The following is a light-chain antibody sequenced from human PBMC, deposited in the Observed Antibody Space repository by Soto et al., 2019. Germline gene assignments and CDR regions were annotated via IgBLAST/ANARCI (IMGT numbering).Light chain of an antibody. Sequence: HSALTQPASVSGSPGQSITISCAGTSSDVGFYNLVSWYQQHPGKAPKLMIYEVSKRPSGVSNRFSGSKSGNTASLTISGLQAEDDADYYCCSYAGSTYVFGTGTKLTVL. J-gene: IGLJ1*01. CDR3: CSYAGSTYV. CDR1: SSDVGFYNL. V-gene: IGLV2-23*02. CDR2: EVS.